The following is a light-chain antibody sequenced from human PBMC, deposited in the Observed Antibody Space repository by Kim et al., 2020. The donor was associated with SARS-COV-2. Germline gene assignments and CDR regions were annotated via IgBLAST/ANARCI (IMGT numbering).Light chain of an antibody. CDR3: QQYNSYPWT. CDR2: KAS. J-gene: IGKJ1*01. CDR1: QSISSW. Sequence: ASVGARVTITCRASQSISSWLAWYQQKPGKAPKLLIYKASSLESGVPSRFSGSGSGTEFTLTISILQPDDFATYYCQQYNSYPWTFGQGTKVDIK. V-gene: IGKV1-5*03.